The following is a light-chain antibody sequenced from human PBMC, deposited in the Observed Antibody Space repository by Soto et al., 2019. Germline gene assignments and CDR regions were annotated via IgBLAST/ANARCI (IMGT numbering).Light chain of an antibody. Sequence: QSALTQPRSVSGSPGQSVTISCTGTSNDVGRFDYVSWYQQHPGKAPKVIIYDVNGRPSGVPNRFSGSKSGNTASLTISGLQADDEADYYCCSYEGSSTPYVFGTGTKVTVL. CDR3: CSYEGSSTPYV. CDR2: DVN. V-gene: IGLV2-11*01. CDR1: SNDVGRFDY. J-gene: IGLJ1*01.